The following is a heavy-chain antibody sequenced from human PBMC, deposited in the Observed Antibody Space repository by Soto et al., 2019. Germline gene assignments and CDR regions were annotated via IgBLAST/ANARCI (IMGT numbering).Heavy chain of an antibody. CDR3: ARNHWNILTGYYVDY. Sequence: PSETLSLTCTVSGGSISSYYWSWIRQPPGKGLEWIGYIYYSGSTNYNPSLKSRVTISVDTSKNQFSLKLSSVTAADTAVYYCARNHWNILTGYYVDYWGQGTLVTVSS. CDR1: GGSISSYY. D-gene: IGHD3-9*01. V-gene: IGHV4-59*01. CDR2: IYYSGST. J-gene: IGHJ4*02.